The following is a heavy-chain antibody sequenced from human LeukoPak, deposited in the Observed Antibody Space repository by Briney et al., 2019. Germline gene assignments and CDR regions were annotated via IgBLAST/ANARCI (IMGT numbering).Heavy chain of an antibody. CDR2: ISGSGGST. J-gene: IGHJ4*02. Sequence: GGSLRLSCAASGFTFSSYAMSWVRQAPGKGLEWVSAISGSGGSTYYAGSVKGRFTISRDNSKNTLYLQMNSLRAEDTAVYYCAKEAGDDYIWGSYRQFDYWGQGTLVTVSS. CDR3: AKEAGDDYIWGSYRQFDY. CDR1: GFTFSSYA. D-gene: IGHD3-16*02. V-gene: IGHV3-23*01.